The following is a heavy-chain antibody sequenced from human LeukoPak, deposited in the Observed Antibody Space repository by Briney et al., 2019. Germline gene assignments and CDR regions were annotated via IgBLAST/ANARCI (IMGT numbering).Heavy chain of an antibody. V-gene: IGHV3-11*01. D-gene: IGHD2-2*02. CDR2: ISSSGSTI. CDR3: ARSTQGVCSSTSCYTHDAFDI. J-gene: IGHJ3*02. CDR1: GFTVSSNY. Sequence: PGGSLRLSCAVSGFTVSSNYMSWVRQPPGKGLEWVSYISSSGSTIYYADSVKGRFTISRDNAKNSLYLQMNSLRAEDTAVYYCARSTQGVCSSTSCYTHDAFDIWGQGTMVTVSS.